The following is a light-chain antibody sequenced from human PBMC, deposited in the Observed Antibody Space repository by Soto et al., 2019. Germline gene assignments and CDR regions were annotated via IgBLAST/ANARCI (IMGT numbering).Light chain of an antibody. CDR2: DVS. CDR1: SSDVGRYNY. CDR3: SSYTSRSTVV. Sequence: QAVVTQPASVSGSPGQSITISCTGTSSDVGRYNYVSWYQQHPGKAPKLMIYDVSIRPSGVSDRCSGSTSGNTASLTISGLQDEDEDNYYCSSYTSRSTVVFSGGTQLTVL. J-gene: IGLJ3*02. V-gene: IGLV2-14*03.